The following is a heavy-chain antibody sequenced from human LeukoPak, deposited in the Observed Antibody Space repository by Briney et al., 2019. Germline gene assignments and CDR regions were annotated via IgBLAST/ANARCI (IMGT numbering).Heavy chain of an antibody. CDR3: ARTVNSGSWFDP. D-gene: IGHD1-26*01. CDR1: GGSISSYY. V-gene: IGHV4-59*01. CDR2: IYYSGST. Sequence: SETLSLTCTDPGGSISSYYWSWIRQPPGKGLEWIGYIYYSGSTNYNPSLKSRVTISVDTSKNQFSLKLSSVTAADTAVYYCARTVNSGSWFDPWGQGTLVTVSS. J-gene: IGHJ5*02.